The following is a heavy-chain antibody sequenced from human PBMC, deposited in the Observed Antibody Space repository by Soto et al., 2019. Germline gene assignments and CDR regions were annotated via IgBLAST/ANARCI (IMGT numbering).Heavy chain of an antibody. D-gene: IGHD2-2*01. CDR1: GYTFTSYA. CDR2: INAGNGNT. Sequence: QVQLVQSGAEVKKPGASVKVSCKASGYTFTSYAMHWVRQAPGQRLEWMGWINAGNGNTKYSQKFQGRVTITWDTSASTAYMELSSLRSEDTAVYYCARYGDCSSTSCYAPDAFDIWCQGTMVTVSS. CDR3: ARYGDCSSTSCYAPDAFDI. V-gene: IGHV1-3*01. J-gene: IGHJ3*02.